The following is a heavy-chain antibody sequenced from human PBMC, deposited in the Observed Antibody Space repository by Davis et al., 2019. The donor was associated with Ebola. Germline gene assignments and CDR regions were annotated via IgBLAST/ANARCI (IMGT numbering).Heavy chain of an antibody. J-gene: IGHJ4*02. D-gene: IGHD6-6*01. CDR1: GYTFTGYY. CDR3: VRGVAARTGLDY. CDR2: INPNSGGT. V-gene: IGHV1-2*02. Sequence: ASVKVSCKASGYTFTGYYMHWVRQAPGQGLEWMGWINPNSGGTNYAQKFQGRVTMTRDTSTSTVYMELSSLRSEDTAVYYCVRGVAARTGLDYWGQGTLVTVSS.